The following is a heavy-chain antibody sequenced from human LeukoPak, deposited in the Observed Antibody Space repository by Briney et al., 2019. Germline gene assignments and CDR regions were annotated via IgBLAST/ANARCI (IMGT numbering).Heavy chain of an antibody. J-gene: IGHJ5*02. Sequence: GGSLRLSCAASGFTFTNYAISWVRQAPGKGLEWVAAISGSGRSTYYADSVKGRFTISSDNSKNTVHLRMNSLRAEDTAVYYCAKDGQATGSYSHNWFDPWGQGTLVTVSS. CDR3: AKDGQATGSYSHNWFDP. D-gene: IGHD3-9*01. CDR1: GFTFTNYA. CDR2: ISGSGRST. V-gene: IGHV3-23*01.